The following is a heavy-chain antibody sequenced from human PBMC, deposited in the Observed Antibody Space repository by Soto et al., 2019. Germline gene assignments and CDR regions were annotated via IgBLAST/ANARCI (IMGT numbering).Heavy chain of an antibody. CDR1: GFTFSSYA. CDR3: AKTFGSDDRPLDY. Sequence: GGSLRLSCAASGFTFSSYAMSWVRQAPGKGLEWVSAISGSGGSTYYADSVKGRFTISRDNSKNTLYLQMNSLRAEDAAVYYCAKTFGSDDRPLDYWGQGTLVTVSS. D-gene: IGHD3-22*01. V-gene: IGHV3-23*01. CDR2: ISGSGGST. J-gene: IGHJ4*02.